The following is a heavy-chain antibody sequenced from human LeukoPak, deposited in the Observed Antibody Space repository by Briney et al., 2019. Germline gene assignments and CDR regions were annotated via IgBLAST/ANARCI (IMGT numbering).Heavy chain of an antibody. CDR3: ARDDCSTTSCLAY. V-gene: IGHV3-33*01. CDR2: IWYDESRK. Sequence: GGSLRLSCTTSGFTFRNYGMHWVRQAPGKGLEWVSVIWYDESRKYYADSVKGRFTISRDISKNTLYLQMNSMRAEDTAFYYCARDDCSTTSCLAYWGQGTLVTVSS. CDR1: GFTFRNYG. J-gene: IGHJ4*02. D-gene: IGHD2-2*01.